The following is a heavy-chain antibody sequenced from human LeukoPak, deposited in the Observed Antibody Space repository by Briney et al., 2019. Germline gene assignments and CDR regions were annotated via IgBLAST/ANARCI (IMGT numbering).Heavy chain of an antibody. D-gene: IGHD1-26*01. CDR2: IYPGDSDT. J-gene: IGHJ4*02. V-gene: IGHV5-51*01. CDR3: ARHVPDGSFFYFDL. Sequence: GAPLKFSSRGSGYSFTSYWIGGGRRMPGKGLEWMGSIYPGDSDTTYRPSFQGQVTISADRSISTAYLQWSSLKASDSAMYYCARHVPDGSFFYFDLWGQGTLVTVSS. CDR1: GYSFTSYW.